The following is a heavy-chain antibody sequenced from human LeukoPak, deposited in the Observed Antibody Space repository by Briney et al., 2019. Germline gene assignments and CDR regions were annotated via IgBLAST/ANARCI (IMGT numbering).Heavy chain of an antibody. CDR1: GYIFANYG. D-gene: IGHD2-15*01. J-gene: IGHJ3*01. V-gene: IGHV1-18*01. CDR2: ISAYNGDR. CDR3: ARDVVVASGARTLDV. Sequence: ASVKVSCKASGYIFANYGLSWVRQAPGQGLEWMAWISAYNGDRKYAQKYQGRISMTTDTSTSTASMELRSLTSDDTAMNYCARDVVVASGARTLDVWGQGTMVTVSS.